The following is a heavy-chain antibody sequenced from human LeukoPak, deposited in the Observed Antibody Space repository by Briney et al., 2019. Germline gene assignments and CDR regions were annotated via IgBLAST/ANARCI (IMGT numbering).Heavy chain of an antibody. J-gene: IGHJ4*02. D-gene: IGHD2-21*02. V-gene: IGHV3-23*01. CDR3: AKKAVTVMGNYFDY. Sequence: GGCLRLSCAGSGFTFKNYAMNWVRQAPGKGLEWVSTIGDSGDSTSYAASVKGRFTISRDNSKNTLYLQMNSLRAEDTAVYYCAKKAVTVMGNYFDYWGQGTLVTVSS. CDR1: GFTFKNYA. CDR2: IGDSGDST.